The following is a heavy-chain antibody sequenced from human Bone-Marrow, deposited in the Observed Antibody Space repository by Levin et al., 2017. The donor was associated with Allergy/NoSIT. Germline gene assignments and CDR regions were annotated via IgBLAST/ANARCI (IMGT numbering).Heavy chain of an antibody. Sequence: PGGSLRLSCAASGFTFSSYGMHWVRQAPGKGLEWVAVISYDGSNKYYADSVKGRFTISRDNSKNTLYLQMNSLRAEDTAVYYCAKDSNSRFYDSSGYWDYWGQGTLVTVSS. J-gene: IGHJ4*02. CDR2: ISYDGSNK. CDR1: GFTFSSYG. CDR3: AKDSNSRFYDSSGYWDY. V-gene: IGHV3-30*18. D-gene: IGHD3-22*01.